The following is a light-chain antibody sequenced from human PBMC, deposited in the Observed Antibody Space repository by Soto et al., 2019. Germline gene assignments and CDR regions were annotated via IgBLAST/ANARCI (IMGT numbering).Light chain of an antibody. V-gene: IGLV1-44*01. CDR3: AAWDDSLNGVV. Sequence: QPVLTQPPSASGTPGQTIAISCSGGSSNIGSHTVNWYQQLPGTAPRLLIYSNTQRPSGVPDRISGSKSGTSASLAISGLQSEYEGDYYCAAWDDSLNGVVFGGGTQLTVL. CDR2: SNT. CDR1: SSNIGSHT. J-gene: IGLJ2*01.